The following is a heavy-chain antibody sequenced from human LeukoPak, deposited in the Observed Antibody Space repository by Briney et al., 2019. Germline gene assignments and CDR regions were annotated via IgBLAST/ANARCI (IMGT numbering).Heavy chain of an antibody. V-gene: IGHV3-9*03. J-gene: IGHJ3*02. D-gene: IGHD3-9*01. CDR2: ISWNSGSK. Sequence: GRSLRLSCAACAFSFYDCSMNGFGRALGKGLEWVLGISWNSGSKSYAGSLKGRFTTSRDHAKNALYLQMSSLRAEDMALYYCAKDWNYDILTGGAFDIWGQGTMVTVSS. CDR3: AKDWNYDILTGGAFDI. CDR1: AFSFYDCS.